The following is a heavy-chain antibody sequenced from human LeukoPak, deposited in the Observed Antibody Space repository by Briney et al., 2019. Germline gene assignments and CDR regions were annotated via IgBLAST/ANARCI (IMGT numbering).Heavy chain of an antibody. V-gene: IGHV1-46*01. CDR1: GYTFTSYY. CDR2: INPTGGST. Sequence: ASVKVSCKASGYTFTSYYMHWVRQAPGQGLEWMGLINPTGGSTGYAQKFQGRVTMTRDMSTTTDYMELSSLRSEDTAVYYCARGNSVGDIAWWFDPWGQGTLVTVSS. CDR3: ARGNSVGDIAWWFDP. D-gene: IGHD3-16*02. J-gene: IGHJ5*02.